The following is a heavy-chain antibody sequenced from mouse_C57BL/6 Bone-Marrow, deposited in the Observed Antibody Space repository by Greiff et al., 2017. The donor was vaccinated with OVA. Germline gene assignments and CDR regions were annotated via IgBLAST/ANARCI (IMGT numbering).Heavy chain of an antibody. D-gene: IGHD1-1*01. CDR3: ARNYYYGGDFDY. CDR2: INPYNGGT. J-gene: IGHJ2*01. CDR1: GYTFPDYY. V-gene: IGHV1-19*01. Sequence: EVKLVESGPVLVKPGASVKMSCKASGYTFPDYYMNWVKQRHGKSLEWIGDINPYNGGTSYNQKFKGKATLTVDKSSSTAYMELISLTSEDSAVYYCARNYYYGGDFDYWGQGTTLTVSS.